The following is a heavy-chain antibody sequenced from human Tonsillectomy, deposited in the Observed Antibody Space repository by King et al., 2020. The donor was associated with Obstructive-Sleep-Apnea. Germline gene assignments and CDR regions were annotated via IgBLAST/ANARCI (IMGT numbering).Heavy chain of an antibody. D-gene: IGHD1-1*01. CDR2: FYYSGST. CDR3: ARAHRTTTAPFYYGMDV. Sequence: VQLQESGPGLVKPSQTLSLTCTVSGGSISSCVYYWLWIRPHPGKGLEGIGYFYYSGSTYYNLSRRRRVPISVHTYKNHFSLKLSSVTAADTAVYYCARAHRTTTAPFYYGMDVWGQGTTVTVSS. J-gene: IGHJ6*02. CDR1: GGSISSCVYY. V-gene: IGHV4-31*03.